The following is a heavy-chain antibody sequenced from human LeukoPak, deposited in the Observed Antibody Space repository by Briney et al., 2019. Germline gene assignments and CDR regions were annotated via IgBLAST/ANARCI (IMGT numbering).Heavy chain of an antibody. J-gene: IGHJ6*03. CDR1: GFTVSSNY. CDR3: ARGGESGYPYYYYYYYMDV. D-gene: IGHD3-22*01. Sequence: GGSLRLSCAASGFTVSSNYMSWVRQAPGKGLEWVSVIYSGGSAYYADSVKARFTISRDNSKNTLYLQMNSLSAEDTAVYYCARGGESGYPYYYYYYYMDVWGKGTTVTVSS. CDR2: IYSGGSA. V-gene: IGHV3-66*02.